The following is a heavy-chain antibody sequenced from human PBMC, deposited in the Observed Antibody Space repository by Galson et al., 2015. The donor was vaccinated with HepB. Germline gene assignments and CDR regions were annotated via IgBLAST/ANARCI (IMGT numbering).Heavy chain of an antibody. CDR2: ISAYNRKT. Sequence: SVKVSCKASGYTFSSYSITWVRQGPGQGLGWMGWISAYNRKTNYAQKIQGRVTMTTDRFTSTAYMELRSLRSDDTAVYYCARGALVLGVAATQNNRFDPWGQGTLVTVSS. V-gene: IGHV1-18*01. CDR3: ARGALVLGVAATQNNRFDP. D-gene: IGHD2-15*01. J-gene: IGHJ5*02. CDR1: GYTFSSYS.